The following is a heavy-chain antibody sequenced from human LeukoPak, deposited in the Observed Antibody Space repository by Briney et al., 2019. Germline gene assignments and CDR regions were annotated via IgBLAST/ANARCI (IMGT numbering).Heavy chain of an antibody. CDR3: ARVGGVERDY. D-gene: IGHD3-3*01. Sequence: SETLSLTCTVSGGSISSYYWSWIRQPPGKGLEWIGEINHSGSTNYNPSLKSRVTISVDTSKNQFSLKLSSVTAADTAVYYCARVGGVERDYWGQGTLVTVSS. CDR2: INHSGST. V-gene: IGHV4-34*01. CDR1: GGSISSYY. J-gene: IGHJ4*02.